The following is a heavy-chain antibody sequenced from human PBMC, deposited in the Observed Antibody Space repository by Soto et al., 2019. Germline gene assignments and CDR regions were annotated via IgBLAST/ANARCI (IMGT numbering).Heavy chain of an antibody. D-gene: IGHD3-22*01. CDR1: GFTFSRYG. CDR3: AKVRYDSSGYVDY. Sequence: QVQLVESGGGVVQPGRTLRLSCAASGFTFSRYGMHWVRQAPGKEMEWVAVISYDGSNKYYADSVKGRFTISRDNSKNTLYLQMNSLRAEDTAVYYCAKVRYDSSGYVDYWGQGTLVTVSS. CDR2: ISYDGSNK. J-gene: IGHJ4*02. V-gene: IGHV3-30*18.